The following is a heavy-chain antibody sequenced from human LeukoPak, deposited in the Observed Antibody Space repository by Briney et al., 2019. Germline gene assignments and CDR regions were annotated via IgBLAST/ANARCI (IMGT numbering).Heavy chain of an antibody. CDR3: ARRPSATTKYYFDY. CDR1: GGSFSGYY. D-gene: IGHD5-12*01. Sequence: PSETLSLTCAVYGGSFSGYYWSWIRQPPGKGLEWIGEINHSGSTNYNPSLKSRATISVDTSKNQFSLKLSSVTAADTAVYYCARRPSATTKYYFDYRGQGTLVTVSS. J-gene: IGHJ4*02. V-gene: IGHV4-34*01. CDR2: INHSGST.